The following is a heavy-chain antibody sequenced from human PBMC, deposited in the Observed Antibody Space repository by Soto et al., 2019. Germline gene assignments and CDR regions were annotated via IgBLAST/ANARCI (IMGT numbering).Heavy chain of an antibody. CDR2: ISYDGTNK. CDR3: ARDPKTSGGQHWAFNYFDS. CDR1: GFSFSISP. D-gene: IGHD7-27*01. J-gene: IGHJ4*02. Sequence: GGSLRLSCAASGFSFSISPMHWVLQAPGKWPAWVALISYDGTNKFYADSVKGRFTISRDNSKSTLYLQVDSMRPEDAALYYCARDPKTSGGQHWAFNYFDSWGQGTLVTVSS. V-gene: IGHV3-30-3*01.